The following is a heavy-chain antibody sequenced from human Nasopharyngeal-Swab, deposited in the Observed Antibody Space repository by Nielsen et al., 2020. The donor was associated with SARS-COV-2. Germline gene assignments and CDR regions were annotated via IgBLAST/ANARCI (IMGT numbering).Heavy chain of an antibody. V-gene: IGHV3-23*01. J-gene: IGHJ4*02. Sequence: GGSLRLSCAASGFTFSSYAMSWVRQAPGKGLEWVSAISGSGDSTNYADSVKGRFTISRDNSKKMLYLQMNSVRTEDTAVYYCAKYFDSSGYYYEGVDYWGQGTLVTVSS. CDR1: GFTFSSYA. CDR3: AKYFDSSGYYYEGVDY. D-gene: IGHD3-22*01. CDR2: ISGSGDST.